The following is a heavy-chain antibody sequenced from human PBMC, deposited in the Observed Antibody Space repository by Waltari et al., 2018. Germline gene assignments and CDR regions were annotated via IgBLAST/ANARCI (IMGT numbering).Heavy chain of an antibody. CDR1: GYTFTSYD. CDR2: LAPHSCTT. CDR3: ARARGYFDSFDAFDI. J-gene: IGHJ3*02. D-gene: IGHD3-9*01. Sequence: QVQLVQAGAEVRKPGASVKVSGKASGYTFTSYDINWVRQATGQGLQWMGWLAPHSCTTGYPQKFQGRVTIARNASISTAYLALSSLGSEVTAVYYCARARGYFDSFDAFDIWGHGTMVTVSS. V-gene: IGHV1-8*01.